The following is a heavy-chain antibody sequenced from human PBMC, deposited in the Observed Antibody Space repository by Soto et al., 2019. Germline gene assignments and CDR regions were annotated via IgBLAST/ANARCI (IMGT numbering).Heavy chain of an antibody. CDR2: IYYSGST. V-gene: IGHV4-30-4*01. Sequence: SETLSLTCTVSGASISSGDYYWTWIRQPPGKGLEWIGSIYYSGSTYYNPSLKSRVTISVDMSNNQFSLKLSSVTAADTAVYYCARASYDSSTYYLDYWGQGTLVTVSS. D-gene: IGHD3-22*01. CDR1: GASISSGDYY. CDR3: ARASYDSSTYYLDY. J-gene: IGHJ4*02.